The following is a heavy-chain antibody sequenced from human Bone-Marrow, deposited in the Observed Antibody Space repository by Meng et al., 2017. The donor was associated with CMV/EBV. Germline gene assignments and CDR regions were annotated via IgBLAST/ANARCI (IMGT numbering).Heavy chain of an antibody. CDR2: KSPEGTT. CDR3: ARRGIAALNDAFDI. V-gene: IGHV3-66*02. Sequence: GGSLRLSCAVSGFSVSNYYVTWVRQAPGKGLEWVSTKSPEGTTYYADPVKGRFTISRDNSKNTLYLQMNSLRAEDTAVYYCARRGIAALNDAFDIWGQGTMVTVSS. J-gene: IGHJ3*02. CDR1: GFSVSNYY. D-gene: IGHD6-13*01.